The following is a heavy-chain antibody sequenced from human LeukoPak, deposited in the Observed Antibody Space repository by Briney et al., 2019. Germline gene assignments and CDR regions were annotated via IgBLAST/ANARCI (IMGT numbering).Heavy chain of an antibody. CDR2: IYYSGST. Sequence: SETLSLTCTVSGGSISSSSYYWGWIGQPPGKGLEWIGRIYYSGSTYYNPSLKSRVTISVDTSKNQFSLKLSSVTAADTAVYYCARPVIPAAMWHSYYFMDVWGKGTTVTISS. D-gene: IGHD2-2*01. V-gene: IGHV4-39*07. CDR1: GGSISSSSYY. CDR3: ARPVIPAAMWHSYYFMDV. J-gene: IGHJ6*03.